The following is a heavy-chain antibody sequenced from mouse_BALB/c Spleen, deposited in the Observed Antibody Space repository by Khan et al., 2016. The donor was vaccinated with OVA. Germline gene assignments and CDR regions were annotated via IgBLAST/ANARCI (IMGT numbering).Heavy chain of an antibody. J-gene: IGHJ3*01. Sequence: QVQLKQSGPGLVAPSQSLSITCTVSGFSLTSYGVGWVRQPPGKGLEWLGVIWGDGSTNYHSAPISRLNINKDNPKSQVFLKLNSLQTDDTATYYCAVYYYDRAWFAYWGQGTLVTVSA. CDR3: AVYYYDRAWFAY. D-gene: IGHD1-1*01. CDR2: IWGDGST. V-gene: IGHV2-3*01. CDR1: GFSLTSYG.